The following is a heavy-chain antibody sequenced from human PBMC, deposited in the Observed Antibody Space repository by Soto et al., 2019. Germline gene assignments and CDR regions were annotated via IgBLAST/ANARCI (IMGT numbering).Heavy chain of an antibody. V-gene: IGHV1-46*02. CDR1: GYSFDAYY. CDR3: VRDLTRRLAAGVFDY. J-gene: IGHJ4*02. Sequence: QVQLLQSGAEVKQPGASVKISCQASGYSFDAYYLHWVRQAPGLGFEWLGIINPLNPSGDTTTYAQKFQGRVTMTRDTSTTTFYLELSSLKSADTAVYYCVRDLTRRLAAGVFDYWGQGTLVTVSS. CDR2: INPLNPSGDTT. D-gene: IGHD6-13*01.